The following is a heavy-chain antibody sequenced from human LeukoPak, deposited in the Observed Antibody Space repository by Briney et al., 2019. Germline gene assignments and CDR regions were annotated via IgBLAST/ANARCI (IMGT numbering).Heavy chain of an antibody. V-gene: IGHV4-59*01. J-gene: IGHJ3*02. D-gene: IGHD3-10*01. CDR1: GGSISSYY. Sequence: PSETLSLTCTVSGGSISSYYWSWIRQPPGKGLEWIGYIYYSGSTNYNPSLKSRVTISVDTSKNQFSLKLSSVTAADTAVYYCARDPNYYGSGSYYNTRAAFDIWGQGTMVTVSS. CDR3: ARDPNYYGSGSYYNTRAAFDI. CDR2: IYYSGST.